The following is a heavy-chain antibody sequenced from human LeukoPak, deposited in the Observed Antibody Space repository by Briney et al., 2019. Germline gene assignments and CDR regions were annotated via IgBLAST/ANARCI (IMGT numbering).Heavy chain of an antibody. Sequence: SETLSLTCTVSGGSISSYYWSWIRQPPGKGLEWIGYIYYSGSTNYNPSLKSRVTISVDTSKNQFSLKLSSVTAADTAVYYCARASRSSGYFYYYYMDVWGKGTTVTVSS. CDR3: ARASRSSGYFYYYYMDV. D-gene: IGHD3-22*01. V-gene: IGHV4-59*01. CDR2: IYYSGST. J-gene: IGHJ6*03. CDR1: GGSISSYY.